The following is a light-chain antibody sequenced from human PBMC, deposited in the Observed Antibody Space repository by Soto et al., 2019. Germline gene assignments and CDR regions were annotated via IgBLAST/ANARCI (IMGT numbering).Light chain of an antibody. J-gene: IGKJ1*01. Sequence: EIVLTQSPGTLSLSPGDRATLSCRASQSVSSGYLAWYQQKPGQAPRLLIYGASSRATGIPDRFSGSGSGTDFTLTIIRLEPEDFAVYYCQQYGSSPSTLGQGTKVDIK. CDR3: QQYGSSPST. CDR1: QSVSSGY. CDR2: GAS. V-gene: IGKV3-20*01.